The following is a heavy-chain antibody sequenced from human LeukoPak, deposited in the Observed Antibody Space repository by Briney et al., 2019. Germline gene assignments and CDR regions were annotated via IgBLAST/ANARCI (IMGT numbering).Heavy chain of an antibody. D-gene: IGHD5-24*01. J-gene: IGHJ4*02. CDR3: ARDRATIKIFDY. CDR2: ISYDGSNK. V-gene: IGHV3-30*01. Sequence: PGGSLRLSCAAYGFTFSSYAMHWVRQAPGKGLEWVAVISYDGSNKYYADSVKGRFTISRDNSKNTLYLQMNSLRAEDTAVYYCARDRATIKIFDYWGQGTLVTVSS. CDR1: GFTFSSYA.